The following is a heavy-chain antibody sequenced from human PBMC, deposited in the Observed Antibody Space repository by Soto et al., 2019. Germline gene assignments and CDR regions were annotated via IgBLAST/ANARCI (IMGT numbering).Heavy chain of an antibody. CDR2: TNQDGSEK. D-gene: IGHD1-26*01. Sequence: EVHLVESGGGLVQTGGSLRLSCAISESTISRDWMNWVRQAPGKGLEWVAHTNQDGSEKYYADSVKGRFTIFRDNAKKSLCLQMNSLRAGDTAMYYCSGGVGDAFWGQGTLVTVSS. CDR3: SGGVGDAF. J-gene: IGHJ4*02. CDR1: ESTISRDW. V-gene: IGHV3-7*01.